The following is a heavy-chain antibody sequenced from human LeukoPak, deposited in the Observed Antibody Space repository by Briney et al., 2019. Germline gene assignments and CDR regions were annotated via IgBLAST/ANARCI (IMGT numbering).Heavy chain of an antibody. V-gene: IGHV4-39*07. D-gene: IGHD5-12*01. Sequence: SETLSLTCILSGGSISSSSYYWGWIRHPPGKGLEWFGNIYYSGSTYYNPSLKRRVTMSVDTSKNQFSLKLSCVSAADTAVYYCARAPSAYDLDWFDPWGQGTLVTVSS. CDR3: ARAPSAYDLDWFDP. J-gene: IGHJ5*02. CDR2: IYYSGST. CDR1: GGSISSSSYY.